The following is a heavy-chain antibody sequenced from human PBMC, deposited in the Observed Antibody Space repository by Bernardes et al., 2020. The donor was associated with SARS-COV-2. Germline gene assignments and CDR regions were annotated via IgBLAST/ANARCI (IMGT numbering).Heavy chain of an antibody. V-gene: IGHV4-34*01. CDR1: GGSFSGYY. CDR2: INHSGST. D-gene: IGHD2-2*01. J-gene: IGHJ6*03. CDR3: ARKYRSSSSCYCHYMDI. Sequence: SDPLPPTRAVYGGSFSGYYGSWIRPPPGKGLEWIGEINHSGSTKYNPSLKSRVTISVDTSKNQFSLKLSAVTAADTAVYYCARKYRSSSSCYCHYMDIWGKGTTVTVSS.